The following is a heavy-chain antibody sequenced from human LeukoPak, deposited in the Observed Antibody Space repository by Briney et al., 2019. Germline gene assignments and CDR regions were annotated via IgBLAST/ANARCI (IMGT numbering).Heavy chain of an antibody. J-gene: IGHJ4*02. V-gene: IGHV1-2*02. CDR2: INPNSGGT. CDR3: ARKGESYRDYDY. CDR1: GYTFTGYD. Sequence: ASVKVSCKASGYTFTGYDMHWVRQAPGQGLEWMGWINPNSGGTHYAQKFQGRVTVTRDTSISTTYMGLSRLKSDDTAIYYCARKGESYRDYDYWGQGTLVTVSS. D-gene: IGHD4-17*01.